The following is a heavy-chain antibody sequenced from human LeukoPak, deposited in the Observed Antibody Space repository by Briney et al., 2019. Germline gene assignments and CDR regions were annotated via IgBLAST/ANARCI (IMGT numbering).Heavy chain of an antibody. CDR3: ARVHSRGGLAAAGPFDY. CDR1: GFTFDDYG. D-gene: IGHD6-13*01. Sequence: PGGSLRLSCAASGFTFDDYGMNWVRQAPGKGLEWVSGISWNSGSMEYADSVKGRFTISRDNAKNSLYLQMNSLRVEDTALYYCARVHSRGGLAAAGPFDYWGQGTLVTVSS. J-gene: IGHJ4*02. V-gene: IGHV3-9*01. CDR2: ISWNSGSM.